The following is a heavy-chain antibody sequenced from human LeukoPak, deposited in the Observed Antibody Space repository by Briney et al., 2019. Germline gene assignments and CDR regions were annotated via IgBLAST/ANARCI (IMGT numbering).Heavy chain of an antibody. V-gene: IGHV1-2*02. CDR3: ARANFLYCSSSTCLFDY. J-gene: IGHJ4*02. Sequence: GASVKVSCTASGYTFTDYYMHWVRQAPGQGFEWMGWINPNDGDTNYAQKFQGRVTMTRDTSISTAHMEVSRLRSDDTAVYYCARANFLYCSSSTCLFDYWGQGPWLPPRQ. D-gene: IGHD2-2*01. CDR2: INPNDGDT. CDR1: GYTFTDYY.